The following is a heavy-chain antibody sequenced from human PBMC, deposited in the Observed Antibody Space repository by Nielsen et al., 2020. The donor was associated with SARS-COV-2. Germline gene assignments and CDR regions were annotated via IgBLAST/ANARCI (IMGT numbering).Heavy chain of an antibody. CDR1: GFTFSSYS. J-gene: IGHJ4*02. V-gene: IGHV3-21*01. D-gene: IGHD2-2*01. CDR2: ISSSSYI. Sequence: GESLKISCAASGFTFSSYSMNWVRQAPGKGLEWVSSISSSSYIYYADSVKGRFTISRDDAKNSLYLQMNSLRAEDTAVYYCARGGYCSSTSCYHDYWGQGTLVTVSS. CDR3: ARGGYCSSTSCYHDY.